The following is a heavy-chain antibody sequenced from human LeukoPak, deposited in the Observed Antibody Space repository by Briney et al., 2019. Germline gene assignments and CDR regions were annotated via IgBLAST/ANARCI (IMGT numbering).Heavy chain of an antibody. CDR1: GFTVTSNY. V-gene: IGHV3-53*01. CDR3: AAAEKVLGTMRFYFYYYMDV. CDR2: IHTNGNT. Sequence: GGSLRLSCAASGFTVTSNYMTWVRQAPGKGPEWISVIHTNGNTFYAEPVKGRFSISRDNSKNTLFLQMNSLRAEGTAVYYCAAAEKVLGTMRFYFYYYMDVWGKGTMVTVSS. J-gene: IGHJ6*03. D-gene: IGHD1-14*01.